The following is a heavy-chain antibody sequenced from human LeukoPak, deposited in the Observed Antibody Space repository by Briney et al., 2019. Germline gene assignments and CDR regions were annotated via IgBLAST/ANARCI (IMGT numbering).Heavy chain of an antibody. J-gene: IGHJ4*02. CDR2: IYYSGST. V-gene: IGHV4-30-4*08. Sequence: SETLSLTCTVSGASISSSGYYWSWIRQPPGKGLEWIGYIYYSGSTYYNPSLKSRVTISVDTSKNQFSLKLSSVTAADTAVYYCARYSFVGATSIDYWGQGTLVTVSS. CDR1: GASISSSGYY. CDR3: ARYSFVGATSIDY. D-gene: IGHD1-26*01.